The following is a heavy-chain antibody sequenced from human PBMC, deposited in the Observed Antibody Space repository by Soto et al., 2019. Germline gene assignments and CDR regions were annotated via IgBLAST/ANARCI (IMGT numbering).Heavy chain of an antibody. CDR2: TNPNSGNT. Sequence: ASVKVSCKASGYTFTSYDMNWVRQATGQGLEWMGWTNPNSGNTGYAQRFQGRVTMTRNTSISTAYMELSSLRSEDTAVYYCARDPSTSISDYGNDYWGQGTLVTVSS. CDR3: ARDPSTSISDYGNDY. V-gene: IGHV1-8*01. D-gene: IGHD4-17*01. CDR1: GYTFTSYD. J-gene: IGHJ4*02.